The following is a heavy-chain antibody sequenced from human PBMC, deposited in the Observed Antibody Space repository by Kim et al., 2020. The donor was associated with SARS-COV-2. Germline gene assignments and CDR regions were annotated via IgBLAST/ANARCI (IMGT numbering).Heavy chain of an antibody. D-gene: IGHD3-10*01. CDR1: GFTVSSTY. CDR3: ARALDMGGGFGELLDAFDI. J-gene: IGHJ3*02. Sequence: GGSLRLSCAASGFTVSSTYMSWVRQAPGKGLEWVSVIYSGGSTYYAASVKGRFTISRDNSKNTLYLQMNSLRAEDTAVYYCARALDMGGGFGELLDAFDIWGQGTMVTVSS. CDR2: IYSGGST. V-gene: IGHV3-53*01.